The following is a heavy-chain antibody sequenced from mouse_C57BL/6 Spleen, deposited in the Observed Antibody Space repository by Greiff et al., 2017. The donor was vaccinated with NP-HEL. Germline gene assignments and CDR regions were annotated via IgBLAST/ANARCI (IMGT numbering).Heavy chain of an antibody. CDR2: IYPGSGNT. CDR1: GYTFTDYY. J-gene: IGHJ3*01. D-gene: IGHD3-2*02. Sequence: VQLQQSGAELVRPGASVKLSCKASGYTFTDYYINWVKQRPGQGLEWIARIYPGSGNTYYNEKFKGKATLTAEKSSSTAYMQLSSLTSEDSAVYFCARDSSGPGPWFAYWGQGTLVTVSA. V-gene: IGHV1-76*01. CDR3: ARDSSGPGPWFAY.